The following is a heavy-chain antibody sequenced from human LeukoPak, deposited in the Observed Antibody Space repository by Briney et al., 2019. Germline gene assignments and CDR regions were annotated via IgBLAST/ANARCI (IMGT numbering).Heavy chain of an antibody. CDR2: IYSGGST. V-gene: IGHV3-53*01. Sequence: GGSLRLSCAASGFTVSSNYMSWVRQAPGKGLEWVSVIYSGGSTYYADSVKGRFTISRDNSKNTLYLQMNSLRAEDTGVYYCARVVGATRFFDYWGQGTLVTVSS. CDR1: GFTVSSNY. D-gene: IGHD1-26*01. CDR3: ARVVGATRFFDY. J-gene: IGHJ4*02.